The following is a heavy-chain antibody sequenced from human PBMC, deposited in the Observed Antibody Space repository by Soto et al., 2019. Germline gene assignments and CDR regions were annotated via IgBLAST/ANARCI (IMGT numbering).Heavy chain of an antibody. J-gene: IGHJ4*02. Sequence: QVQLVESGGGAVQPGRSLRLSCAASGFTFSSYGMHWVRQAPGKGLEWVAVIWYDGSNKYYADSVKGRFTISRDNSKNXLDQQMNSLRAEDTAVYYCASDYDSSGYPRYYFDYWGQGTLVTVSS. V-gene: IGHV3-33*01. CDR1: GFTFSSYG. CDR2: IWYDGSNK. CDR3: ASDYDSSGYPRYYFDY. D-gene: IGHD3-22*01.